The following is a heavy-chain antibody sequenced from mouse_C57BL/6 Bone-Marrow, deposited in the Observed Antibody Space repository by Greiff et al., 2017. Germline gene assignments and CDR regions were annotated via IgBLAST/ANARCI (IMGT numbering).Heavy chain of an antibody. J-gene: IGHJ4*01. D-gene: IGHD4-1*01. CDR2: INPYNGGT. V-gene: IGHV1-19*01. CDR1: GYTFTDYY. CDR3: ARGTNWDLVDY. Sequence: EVQLQQSGPVLVKPGASVKMSCKASGYTFTDYYMNWVKQSHGKSLEWIGVINPYNGGTSYNQKLKGKATLTFDKSSSTAYMELNSLTSEDSAVYYCARGTNWDLVDYWGQGTSVTVSS.